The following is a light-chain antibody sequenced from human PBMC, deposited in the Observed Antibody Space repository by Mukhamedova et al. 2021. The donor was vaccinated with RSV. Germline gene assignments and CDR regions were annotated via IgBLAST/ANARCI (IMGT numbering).Light chain of an antibody. J-gene: IGKJ2*01. CDR2: GAS. Sequence: GERATLSCRASLSVSSSYLAWYQQKPGQAPRLLIYGASSRATGIPDRFSGSGSGTDFTLTISRLEPEDFAVYYCQQYGSSPHTFGQ. CDR1: LSVSSSY. CDR3: QQYGSSPHT. V-gene: IGKV3-20*01.